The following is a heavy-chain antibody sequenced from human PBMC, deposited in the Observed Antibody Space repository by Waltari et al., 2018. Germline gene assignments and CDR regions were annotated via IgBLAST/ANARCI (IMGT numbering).Heavy chain of an antibody. V-gene: IGHV4-39*01. CDR1: GGAITTTNYY. D-gene: IGHD3-9*01. CDR3: ASLLTGD. Sequence: QLQVQESGPGLVKPSETLSLTCTVSGGAITTTNYYWGWIRQPPGNGLEWIGSIYYNGNTYYNPSLKSRVTISADTSKNQFSLNLNSVTAADTAVDYCASLLTGDWGQGVLVTVSS. CDR2: IYYNGNT. J-gene: IGHJ4*02.